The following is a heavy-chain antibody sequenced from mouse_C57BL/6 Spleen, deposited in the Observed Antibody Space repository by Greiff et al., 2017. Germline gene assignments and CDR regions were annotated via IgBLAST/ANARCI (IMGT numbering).Heavy chain of an antibody. D-gene: IGHD2-4*01. V-gene: IGHV2-2*01. CDR2: IWSGGST. Sequence: VQLQQSGPGLVQPSQSLSITCTVSGFSLTSYGVHWVRQSPGKGLEWLGVIWSGGSTDYNAAFISRLSISKDNSKCQVFFKMNSLQADDTALYYCARKESLYYDCVDYAMDYWGQGTSVTVSS. CDR1: GFSLTSYG. CDR3: ARKESLYYDCVDYAMDY. J-gene: IGHJ4*01.